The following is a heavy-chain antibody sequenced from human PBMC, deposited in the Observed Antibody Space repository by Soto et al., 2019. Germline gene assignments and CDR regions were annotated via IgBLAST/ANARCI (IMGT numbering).Heavy chain of an antibody. CDR3: ARNPRAVAAMHMDV. Sequence: QVQQVQSGAEVKKPGSSVKVSCKASGGTFSSYAFNWVRQAPGQGLEWMGRIIPILGIGDYAQRFQGRVTITADKSTSTVYMELSSLRSEDTAVYYCARNPRAVAAMHMDVWGKGTMVTVSS. J-gene: IGHJ6*03. CDR1: GGTFSSYA. V-gene: IGHV1-69*04. CDR2: IIPILGIG. D-gene: IGHD6-19*01.